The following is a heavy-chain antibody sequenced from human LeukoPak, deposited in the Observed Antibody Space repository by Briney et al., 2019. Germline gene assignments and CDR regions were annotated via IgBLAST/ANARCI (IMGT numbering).Heavy chain of an antibody. CDR3: AKTGTEDGYTIHFDH. CDR1: GLTFSVSA. V-gene: IGHV3-23*01. Sequence: PGGPLSFSCEASGLTFSVSARTGVPRAPGKGLKWFSPISGSGVGTYYADSVKGRFTISRDNSDNSLYLQMSSLRADDTALYYCAKTGTEDGYTIHFDHWGQGTLVTVSS. J-gene: IGHJ4*02. D-gene: IGHD5-24*01. CDR2: ISGSGVGT.